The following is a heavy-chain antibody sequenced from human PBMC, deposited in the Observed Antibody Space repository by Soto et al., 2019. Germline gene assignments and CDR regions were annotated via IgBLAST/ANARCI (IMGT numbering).Heavy chain of an antibody. Sequence: QVQLVQSGTVVQRRGSSVKVSCQASGGTFSSHGMAWVRQAPGQGLEWMGGIIPTFGTPTYAPKVQGRVTITADKSTNTDYMELSSLRSEDTGVYYCASERSAQYFDFWGQGTLITVSS. D-gene: IGHD1-26*01. CDR3: ASERSAQYFDF. CDR2: IIPTFGTP. CDR1: GGTFSSHG. J-gene: IGHJ4*02. V-gene: IGHV1-69*06.